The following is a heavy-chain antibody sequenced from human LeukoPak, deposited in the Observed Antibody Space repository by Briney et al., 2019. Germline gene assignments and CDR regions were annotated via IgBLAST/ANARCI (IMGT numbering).Heavy chain of an antibody. CDR1: GGSFSGYY. Sequence: SETLSLTCAVYGGSFSGYYWSWIRQPPGKGLEWIGYIYYSGSTNYNLSLKSRVTISVDTSKNQFSLKLSSVTAADTAVYYCARATTDPHFDYWGQGTLVTVSS. J-gene: IGHJ4*02. CDR2: IYYSGST. D-gene: IGHD1-14*01. CDR3: ARATTDPHFDY. V-gene: IGHV4-59*01.